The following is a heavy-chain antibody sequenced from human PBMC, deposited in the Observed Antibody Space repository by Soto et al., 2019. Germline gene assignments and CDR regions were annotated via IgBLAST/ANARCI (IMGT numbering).Heavy chain of an antibody. CDR3: ARDRSFGTAAAADYFDY. J-gene: IGHJ4*02. CDR1: GFTFGDYY. CDR2: ISSSSSWT. V-gene: IGHV3-11*05. D-gene: IGHD6-13*01. Sequence: PGGSLRLSCAASGFTFGDYYMSWIRQAPGKGLGWISYISSSSSWTSYADSVKGRFTISRDNAKNSVYLQMNSLRAEDTAVYYCARDRSFGTAAAADYFDYWGQGALVTVSS.